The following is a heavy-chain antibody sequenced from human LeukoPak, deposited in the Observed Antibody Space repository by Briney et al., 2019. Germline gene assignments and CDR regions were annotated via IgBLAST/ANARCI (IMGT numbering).Heavy chain of an antibody. Sequence: GGSLRLSCAASGFTFSSYSVNWVRQAPGKGLEWVSSISSSSYIYYADSVKGRFTISRDNAKNSLYLQMNSLRAEDTAVYYCARSGYDYYYCYGMDVWGQGTTVTVSS. V-gene: IGHV3-21*01. CDR2: ISSSSYI. CDR1: GFTFSSYS. J-gene: IGHJ6*02. CDR3: ARSGYDYYYCYGMDV. D-gene: IGHD5-18*01.